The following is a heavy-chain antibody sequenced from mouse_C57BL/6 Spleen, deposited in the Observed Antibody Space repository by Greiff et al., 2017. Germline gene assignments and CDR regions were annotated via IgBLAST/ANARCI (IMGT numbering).Heavy chain of an antibody. CDR1: GFTFSSYA. D-gene: IGHD2-5*01. CDR3: ARDGVYSNYGFDY. J-gene: IGHJ2*01. V-gene: IGHV5-4*01. Sequence: DVQLVESGGGLVKPGGSLKLSCAASGFTFSSYAMSWVRQTPEKRLEWVATISDGGSYTYYPDNVKGRVTISRDNAKNNLYLQMSHLKSEDTAMYYCARDGVYSNYGFDYWGQGTTLTVSS. CDR2: ISDGGSYT.